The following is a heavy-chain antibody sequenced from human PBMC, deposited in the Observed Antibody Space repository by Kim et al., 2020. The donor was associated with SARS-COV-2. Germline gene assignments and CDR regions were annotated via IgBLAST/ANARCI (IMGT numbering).Heavy chain of an antibody. V-gene: IGHV4-34*01. D-gene: IGHD2-2*01. CDR2: INHSGST. CDR3: ARGIPSTKFNY. J-gene: IGHJ4*02. CDR1: AGSFSGNY. Sequence: SETLSLTCAVYAGSFSGNYWSWIRQPPGKGLEWIGEINHSGSTNYNPSLKSRVTISVDTSKNQFSLKLSSVTAADTAVYYCARGIPSTKFNYWGQGTLVTVSS.